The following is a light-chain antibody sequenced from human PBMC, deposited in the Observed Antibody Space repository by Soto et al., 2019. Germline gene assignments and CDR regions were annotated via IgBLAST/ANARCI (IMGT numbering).Light chain of an antibody. V-gene: IGKV1-5*03. CDR3: QQYNTYFRT. CDR1: QSISSW. J-gene: IGKJ4*02. CDR2: KAS. Sequence: IQMSHSPSTVSASVVYRVSITCRASQSISSWLAWYQHKPGKAPKLLIYKASSLEGGVPSRFSGSGSGTEFTLTISSLQPDDSATYYCQQYNTYFRTFGEGTKVDIK.